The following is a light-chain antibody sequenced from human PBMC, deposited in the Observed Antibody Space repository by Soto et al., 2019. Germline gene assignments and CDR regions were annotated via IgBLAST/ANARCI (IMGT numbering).Light chain of an antibody. J-gene: IGKJ1*01. CDR1: QSVGSS. CDR2: GAS. CDR3: QHYGSSRT. Sequence: IVLTQSPGTLSLSPGERATLSCRASQSVGSSLAWYQQKPGQAPRLLIYGASSRATGIPDRFSGSGSGPDFTLTISRLEPEDFAVYFCQHYGSSRTFAQGTKVDIK. V-gene: IGKV3-20*01.